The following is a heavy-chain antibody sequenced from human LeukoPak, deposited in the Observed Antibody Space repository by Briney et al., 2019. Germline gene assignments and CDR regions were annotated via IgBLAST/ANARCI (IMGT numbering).Heavy chain of an antibody. J-gene: IGHJ3*02. CDR2: INHSGST. D-gene: IGHD6-19*01. V-gene: IGHV4-34*01. CDR1: GGSFSGYY. Sequence: PSETLSLTCAVYGGSFSGYYWSWIRQPPGKGLEWIGEINHSGSTNYNPSLKSRVTISVDTSKNQFPLKLSSVTAADTAVYYCARVKWVVEKMGNDAFDIWGQGTMVTVSS. CDR3: ARVKWVVEKMGNDAFDI.